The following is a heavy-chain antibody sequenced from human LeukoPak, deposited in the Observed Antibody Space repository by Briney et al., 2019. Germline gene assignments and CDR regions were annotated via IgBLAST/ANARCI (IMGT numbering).Heavy chain of an antibody. CDR3: AGDSSGYYTFDY. J-gene: IGHJ4*02. Sequence: ASVKVSCKAFGYTFTSNYMHWVRQAPGKGLEWMGGFDPEDGETIYAQKFQGRVTMTEDTSTDTAYMELSSLRSEDTAVYYCAGDSSGYYTFDYWGRGTLVTVSS. CDR2: FDPEDGET. V-gene: IGHV1-24*01. CDR1: GYTFTSNY. D-gene: IGHD3-22*01.